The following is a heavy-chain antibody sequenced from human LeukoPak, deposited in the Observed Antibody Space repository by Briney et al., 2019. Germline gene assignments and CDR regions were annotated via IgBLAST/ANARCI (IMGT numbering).Heavy chain of an antibody. CDR2: IKHDGTEK. Sequence: GGSLRLSCAASGFTFTTYWLSWVRQAPGKGLEWVANIKHDGTEKYYVDSVNGRFTISRDNAKNSLYLQMNSLRVEDTAVYYCAKVAKYYYGSETYYFFEQWGQGTPVTASS. J-gene: IGHJ4*02. D-gene: IGHD3-10*01. V-gene: IGHV3-7*02. CDR1: GFTFTTYW. CDR3: AKVAKYYYGSETYYFFEQ.